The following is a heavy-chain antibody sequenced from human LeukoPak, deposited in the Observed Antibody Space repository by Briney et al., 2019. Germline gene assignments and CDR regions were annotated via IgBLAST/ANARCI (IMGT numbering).Heavy chain of an antibody. CDR3: AICGSGSYYFDY. D-gene: IGHD3-10*01. Sequence: SETLSLTCTVSGYSISSGYYWGWIRQPPGKGLEWIGSIYHSGSTYYNPSLKSRVTISVDKSKNQFSLKLSSVTAADTAVYYCAICGSGSYYFDYWGQGTLVTVSS. CDR2: IYHSGST. V-gene: IGHV4-38-2*02. CDR1: GYSISSGYY. J-gene: IGHJ4*02.